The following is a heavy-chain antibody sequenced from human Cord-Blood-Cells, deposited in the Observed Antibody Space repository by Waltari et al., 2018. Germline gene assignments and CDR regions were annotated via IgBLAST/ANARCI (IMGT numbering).Heavy chain of an antibody. CDR2: IYYSGST. CDR3: ARGREGSSSWYYFDY. D-gene: IGHD6-13*01. CDR1: GGSISSHY. J-gene: IGHJ4*02. V-gene: IGHV4-59*11. Sequence: QVQLQESGPGLVKPSETLSLTCTVSGGSISSHYWSWIRQPPGKGLEWIGYIYYSGSTNYTPPLKRRVTVSVDTSKDQFSLKLSAVTAADSAVYYCARGREGSSSWYYFDYWGQGTLVTVSS.